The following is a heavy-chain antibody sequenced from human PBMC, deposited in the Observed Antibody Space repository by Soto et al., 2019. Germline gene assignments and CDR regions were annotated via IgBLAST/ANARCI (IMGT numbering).Heavy chain of an antibody. V-gene: IGHV4-34*01. CDR2: INHSGST. J-gene: IGHJ6*02. CDR1: GGSFSGYY. D-gene: IGHD5-12*01. Sequence: PSETLSLTCAVYGGSFSGYYWSWIRQPPGKGLEWIGEINHSGSTNYNPSLKSRVTISVDTSKNQFSLKLSSVTAADTAVYYCARERGYSGYPYYYYGMDVWGQGTTVTVSS. CDR3: ARERGYSGYPYYYYGMDV.